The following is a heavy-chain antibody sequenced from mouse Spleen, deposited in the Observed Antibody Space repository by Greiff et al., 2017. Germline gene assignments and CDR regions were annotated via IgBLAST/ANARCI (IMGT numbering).Heavy chain of an antibody. V-gene: IGHV1-69*01. Sequence: QVQLQQPGAELVMPGASVKLSCKASGYTFTSYWMHWVKQRPGQGLEWIGEIDPSDSYTNYNQKFKGKATLTVDKSSSTAYMQLISLTSEDSAVYYCAFTTVVVTPEGYFDYWGQGTTLTVSS. D-gene: IGHD1-1*01. CDR2: IDPSDSYT. CDR3: AFTTVVVTPEGYFDY. J-gene: IGHJ2*01. CDR1: GYTFTSYW.